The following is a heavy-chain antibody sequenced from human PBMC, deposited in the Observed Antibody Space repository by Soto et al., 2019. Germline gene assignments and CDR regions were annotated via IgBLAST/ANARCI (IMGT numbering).Heavy chain of an antibody. Sequence: QVQLVESGGGVVQPGRSLRLSCAASGFIFSSYAMHWVRQAPGKGLEWVAVISYDGSNEYYADSVKGRFNISRDNSKNTLYLQMNSLRVEDTAVYFCAKDLWSHYGDQGEYYYYYMDVWGKGTTVTVSS. J-gene: IGHJ6*03. D-gene: IGHD4-17*01. V-gene: IGHV3-30*18. CDR1: GFIFSSYA. CDR2: ISYDGSNE. CDR3: AKDLWSHYGDQGEYYYYYMDV.